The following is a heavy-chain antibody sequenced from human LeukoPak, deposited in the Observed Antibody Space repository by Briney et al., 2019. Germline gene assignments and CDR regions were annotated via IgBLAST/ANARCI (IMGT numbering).Heavy chain of an antibody. Sequence: ASVKVSCKASGYTFTNYGISWVRQAPGQGLEWMGRIIPIFGTANYAQKFQGRVTITTDESTSTAYMELSSLRSEDTAVYYCASGPEYSSSSGYFDYWGQGTLVTVSS. CDR3: ASGPEYSSSSGYFDY. J-gene: IGHJ4*02. D-gene: IGHD6-6*01. V-gene: IGHV1-69*05. CDR2: IIPIFGTA. CDR1: GYTFTNYG.